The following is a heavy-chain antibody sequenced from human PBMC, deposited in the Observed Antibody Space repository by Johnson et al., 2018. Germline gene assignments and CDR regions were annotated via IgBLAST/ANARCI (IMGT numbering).Heavy chain of an antibody. Sequence: VQLVESGGGLVQPGGSLRLSCAASGFTFSSYWMSWVRQAPGKGLEWVANIKQDGSEKYYVDSVKGRFTISRDNSKNTLYLLMNSLRAEDTAVYYCARADYGDYSGYFQHWGQGTLVTVSS. V-gene: IGHV3-7*01. CDR3: ARADYGDYSGYFQH. CDR2: IKQDGSEK. D-gene: IGHD4-17*01. CDR1: GFTFSSYW. J-gene: IGHJ1*01.